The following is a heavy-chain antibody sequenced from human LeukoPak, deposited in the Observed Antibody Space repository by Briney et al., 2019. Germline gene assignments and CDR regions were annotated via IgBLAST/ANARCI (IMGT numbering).Heavy chain of an antibody. CDR1: GYTFTSYG. Sequence: ASVKVSCKASGYTFTSYGISWVRQAPGQGLEWMGWISAYNGNTNYAQKFQGRVTMTRDTSISTAYMELSRLRSDDTAVYYCAALQWELPAPFDYWGQGTLVTVSS. CDR2: ISAYNGNT. D-gene: IGHD1-26*01. V-gene: IGHV1-18*01. CDR3: AALQWELPAPFDY. J-gene: IGHJ4*02.